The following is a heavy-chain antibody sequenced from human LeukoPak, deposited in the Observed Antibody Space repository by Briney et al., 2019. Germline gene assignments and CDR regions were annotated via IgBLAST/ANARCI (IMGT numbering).Heavy chain of an antibody. CDR1: GGTFSSYA. CDR3: ARSIAVAGPAEDYFDY. Sequence: SVKVSCKASGGTFSSYAISWVRQAPGQGLEWMGRIIPIFGTANYAQKFQGRVTITTDESTSTAYMELSSLRSEDAALYYCARSIAVAGPAEDYFDYWGQGTLVTVSS. V-gene: IGHV1-69*05. J-gene: IGHJ4*02. D-gene: IGHD6-19*01. CDR2: IIPIFGTA.